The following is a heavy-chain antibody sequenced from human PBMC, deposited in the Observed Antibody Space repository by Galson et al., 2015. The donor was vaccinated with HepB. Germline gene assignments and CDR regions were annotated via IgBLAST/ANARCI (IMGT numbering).Heavy chain of an antibody. CDR3: ARAVAAAGNRPLDY. V-gene: IGHV3-48*02. CDR2: ISTSGTTV. D-gene: IGHD6-13*01. J-gene: IGHJ4*02. Sequence: SLRLSCAASGFTFSNYNMNWVRQAPGKGLEWVSYISTSGTTVYYADSVKGRFTISRDNAKNSLYLQMHSLRDEDTAVYYCARAVAAAGNRPLDYWGQGTPVTVSS. CDR1: GFTFSNYN.